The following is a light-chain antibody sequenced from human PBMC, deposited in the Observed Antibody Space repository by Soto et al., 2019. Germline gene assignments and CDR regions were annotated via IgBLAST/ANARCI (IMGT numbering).Light chain of an antibody. CDR2: DAS. CDR1: QSVSSY. Sequence: EIVLTQSPATLSLTPGERATLSFRASQSVSSYLAWYQQKPGQAPRLLIYDASDRATGIPARFSGSGSGTDFPLTISSLEPEDFAVYYCQQRSNWPLTFGGGTKVDIK. J-gene: IGKJ4*01. CDR3: QQRSNWPLT. V-gene: IGKV3-11*01.